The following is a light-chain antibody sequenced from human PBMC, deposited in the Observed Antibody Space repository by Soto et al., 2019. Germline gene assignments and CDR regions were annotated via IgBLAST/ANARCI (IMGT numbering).Light chain of an antibody. V-gene: IGLV2-14*01. CDR2: EVS. CDR1: SNDVGANNF. CDR3: ISYTNTAARV. Sequence: QSVLTQPASVSGSPGQSITISCTGTSNDVGANNFVSWYQQHPGKAPKLMIYEVSNRPSGVSNRFSGSKSDNTASLTISGLQAEDEADYYCISYTNTAARVFGTGTKLTVL. J-gene: IGLJ1*01.